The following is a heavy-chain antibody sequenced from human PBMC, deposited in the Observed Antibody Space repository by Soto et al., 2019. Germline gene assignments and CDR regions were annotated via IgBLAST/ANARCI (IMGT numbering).Heavy chain of an antibody. CDR2: LILILGTA. J-gene: IGHJ4*02. CDR3: ASGYFDSSGYSIDY. Sequence: SVKVSCKASGGTFSSYAISWVRQAPGQGLEWMGGLILILGTANYAQKFQGRITLDADETTSTAYMEMTSLRSEDTAIYYCASGYFDSSGYSIDYWGQGTKVTVYS. V-gene: IGHV1-69*13. D-gene: IGHD3-22*01. CDR1: GGTFSSYA.